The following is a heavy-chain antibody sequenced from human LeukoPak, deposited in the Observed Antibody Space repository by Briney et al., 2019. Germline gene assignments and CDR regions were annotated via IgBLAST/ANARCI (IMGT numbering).Heavy chain of an antibody. CDR2: IIPIFGTA. V-gene: IGHV1-69*01. Sequence: SVKVSCKASGGTFTSYAIRWVRQAPGQGLEWMGGIIPIFGTAKYAQKFQGRVTITADESTSTAYMELSSLRSEDTAVYYCARSRPRRVRGVILWGYFDYWGQGTLVTVSS. J-gene: IGHJ4*02. D-gene: IGHD3-10*01. CDR1: GGTFTSYA. CDR3: ARSRPRRVRGVILWGYFDY.